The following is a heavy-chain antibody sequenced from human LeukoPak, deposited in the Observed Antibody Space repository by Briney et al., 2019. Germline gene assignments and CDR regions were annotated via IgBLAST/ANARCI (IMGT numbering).Heavy chain of an antibody. V-gene: IGHV4-34*01. CDR2: INHSGST. J-gene: IGHJ4*02. D-gene: IGHD5-12*01. CDR1: GGSFSGYY. CDR3: ARGTDIVATAYYFDY. Sequence: SETLSLTCSGYGGSFSGYYWSWLRQPPGKGLEWIGEINHSGSTNYNPSLKSRVTISVDTSKNQFSLKLSSGTAADTAVYYCARGTDIVATAYYFDYWGQGTLVTVSS.